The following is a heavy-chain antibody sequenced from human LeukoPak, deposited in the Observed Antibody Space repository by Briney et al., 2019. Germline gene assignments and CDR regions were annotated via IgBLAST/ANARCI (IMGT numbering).Heavy chain of an antibody. CDR2: IYHSGST. CDR3: ARGGPIPMVRGVRGSSPKRAFFDY. Sequence: SGTLSLTCAVSGGSISNENWWGWVRQPPGKGLEWIGEIYHSGSTNYIPSLKSRVTISADTSKNQFSLKLGSVTAADTAVYYCARGGPIPMVRGVRGSSPKRAFFDYWGQGTLVTVSS. J-gene: IGHJ4*02. D-gene: IGHD3-10*01. V-gene: IGHV4-4*02. CDR1: GGSISNENW.